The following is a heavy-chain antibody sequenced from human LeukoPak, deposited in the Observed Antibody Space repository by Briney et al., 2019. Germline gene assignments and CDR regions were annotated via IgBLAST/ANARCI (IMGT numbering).Heavy chain of an antibody. J-gene: IGHJ5*02. CDR3: TTDPDIAAAGANWFDP. Sequence: AGGSLRLSCAASGFTFSNAWMSWVRQAPGKGLEWVGRIKSKTDGGTTDYAAPVKGRFTISRDDSKNTLYLQMNSLKTEDTAVYYCTTDPDIAAAGANWFDPWGQGTLVTVSS. CDR1: GFTFSNAW. CDR2: IKSKTDGGTT. V-gene: IGHV3-15*01. D-gene: IGHD6-13*01.